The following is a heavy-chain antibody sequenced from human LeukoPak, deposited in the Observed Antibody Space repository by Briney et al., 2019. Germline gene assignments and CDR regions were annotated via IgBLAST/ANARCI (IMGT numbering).Heavy chain of an antibody. Sequence: GGSLRLSCAASGFTFSSYGMHWVRQAPGKGLEWVSAISGSGGSTYYADSVRGRFTISRDNSKSTLYLQMNSLRAEDTAVYYCAKALFYSSSWYGVLGYWGQGTLVTVSS. V-gene: IGHV3-23*01. CDR3: AKALFYSSSWYGVLGY. CDR1: GFTFSSYG. CDR2: ISGSGGST. D-gene: IGHD6-13*01. J-gene: IGHJ4*02.